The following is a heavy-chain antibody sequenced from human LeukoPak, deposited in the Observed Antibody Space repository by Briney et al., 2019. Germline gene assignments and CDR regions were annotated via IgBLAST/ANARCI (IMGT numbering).Heavy chain of an antibody. J-gene: IGHJ4*02. D-gene: IGHD4-17*01. V-gene: IGHV3-23*01. CDR1: GFTFSTYA. CDR3: AKGGAAVTTWPPYFDY. CDR2: VRGSGSDT. Sequence: GGSLRLSCAVSGFTFSTYAMSWVRQAPGKGLEWVSAVRGSGSDTYYADSVKGRFTISRDNSKNTLYLQMNSLRAEDTAVYYCAKGGAAVTTWPPYFDYWGQGTLITVSS.